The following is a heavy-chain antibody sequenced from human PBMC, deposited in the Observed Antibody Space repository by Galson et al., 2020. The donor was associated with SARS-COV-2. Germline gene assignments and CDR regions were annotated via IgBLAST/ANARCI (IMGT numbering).Heavy chain of an antibody. CDR2: IHYTGST. CDR3: VRNYGDSDY. J-gene: IGHJ4*02. V-gene: IGHV4-59*01. CDR1: GDSISSYY. D-gene: IGHD4-17*01. Sequence: SETLSLTCTVSGDSISSYYWSWIRQPPGKGLEWIGYIHYTGSTNYNPSLKSRVTISLDTSKNQFSLKLSSVTAADTAVYYCVRNYGDSDYWGQGTLVTVSS.